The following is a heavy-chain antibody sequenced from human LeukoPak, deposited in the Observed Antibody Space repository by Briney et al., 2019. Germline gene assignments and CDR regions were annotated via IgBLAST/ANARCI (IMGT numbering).Heavy chain of an antibody. CDR3: ARDFPQPSSGWFENPGAAFDI. CDR1: GFTVSSNY. V-gene: IGHV3-53*01. CDR2: IYSGGST. J-gene: IGHJ3*02. D-gene: IGHD6-19*01. Sequence: PGGSLRLSCAASGFTVSSNYMSWVRQAPGKGLEWVSVIYSGGSTYYADSVKGRFTISRDNAKNSLYLQMNSLRAEDTAVYYCARDFPQPSSGWFENPGAAFDIWGQGTMVTVSS.